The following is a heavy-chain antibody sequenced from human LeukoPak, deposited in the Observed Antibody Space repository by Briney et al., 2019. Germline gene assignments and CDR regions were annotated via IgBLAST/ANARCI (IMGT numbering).Heavy chain of an antibody. CDR2: INHSGST. J-gene: IGHJ3*02. CDR3: AIKGQLWDAFDI. V-gene: IGHV4-34*01. D-gene: IGHD5-18*01. Sequence: PSETLSLTCAVYGGSFSGYYWSWIRQPPGKGLEWIGEINHSGSTNYNPSLKSRVTISVDTSKNQFSLKLSSVTAADTAVYYCAIKGQLWDAFDIWGQGTMVTVSS. CDR1: GGSFSGYY.